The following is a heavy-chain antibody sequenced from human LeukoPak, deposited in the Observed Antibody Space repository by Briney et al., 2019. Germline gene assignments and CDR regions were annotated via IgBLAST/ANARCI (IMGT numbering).Heavy chain of an antibody. J-gene: IGHJ4*02. CDR1: GGSISSYY. CDR3: ARREDSLFDY. Sequence: SETLSLTCTVSGGSISSYYWSWIRQPPGKGLEWIGYIYTSGSTNYNPSLKSRVTISVDTSKNQFSLKLSSVTAADTAVYYCARREDSLFDYWGQGTLVTVSS. CDR2: IYTSGST. D-gene: IGHD2-15*01. V-gene: IGHV4-4*09.